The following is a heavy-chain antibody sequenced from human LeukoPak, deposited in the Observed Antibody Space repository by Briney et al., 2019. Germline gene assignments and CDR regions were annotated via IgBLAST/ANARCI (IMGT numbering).Heavy chain of an antibody. CDR2: ISYDGSNK. D-gene: IGHD4-17*01. V-gene: IGHV3-30-3*01. Sequence: PGGSLRLSCAASGFTFSSYAMHWVRQAPGKGLEWVAVISYDGSNKYYADSVKGRFTISRDNSKNTLYLQMNSLRAEDTAVYYCARSRGDYEWGDWFDPWGQGTLVTVSS. CDR1: GFTFSSYA. J-gene: IGHJ5*02. CDR3: ARSRGDYEWGDWFDP.